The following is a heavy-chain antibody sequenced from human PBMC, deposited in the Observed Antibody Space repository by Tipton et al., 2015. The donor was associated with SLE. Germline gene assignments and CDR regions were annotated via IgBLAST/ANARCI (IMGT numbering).Heavy chain of an antibody. J-gene: IGHJ2*01. CDR1: DASMNSYF. CDR3: ARGDHGDFPLDWYFDL. D-gene: IGHD4-17*01. Sequence: GLVKPSETLSLTCNVSDASMNSYFWNWIRQPAGKGLEWIGRLSLSDKNNYNPSLQSRVTMSVDSSKSQFSLEVRSVTATDTAVYFCARGDHGDFPLDWYFDLWGRGTLVTVSS. CDR2: LSLSDKN. V-gene: IGHV4-4*07.